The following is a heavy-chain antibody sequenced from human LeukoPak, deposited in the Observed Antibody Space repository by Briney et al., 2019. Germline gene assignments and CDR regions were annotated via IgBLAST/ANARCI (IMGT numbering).Heavy chain of an antibody. CDR2: IKQDGSEK. V-gene: IGHV3-7*01. CDR1: GFTFSSYW. Sequence: GGSLRLSCAASGFTFSSYWMSWVRQAPGKGLEWVANIKQDGSEKYYVDSVKGRFTISRDNAKNSLYLQMNSLRAEDTAVYYCAREGDLWSGYPYSFDYWGRGTLVTVSS. D-gene: IGHD3-3*01. J-gene: IGHJ4*02. CDR3: AREGDLWSGYPYSFDY.